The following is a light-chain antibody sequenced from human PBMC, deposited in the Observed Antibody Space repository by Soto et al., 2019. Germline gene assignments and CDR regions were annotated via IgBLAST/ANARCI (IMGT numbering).Light chain of an antibody. CDR2: GAS. Sequence: EVVLTQSPGTLSLSPGERATLSCRASQTVSSAYLAWYQQRPGQTPRLLIFGASNRATAIPDRLSGSGSGTDFTFTISSLEPEDFAVYYCQHYGGSPGVTFGPGTKVDIK. CDR1: QTVSSAY. V-gene: IGKV3-20*01. CDR3: QHYGGSPGVT. J-gene: IGKJ3*01.